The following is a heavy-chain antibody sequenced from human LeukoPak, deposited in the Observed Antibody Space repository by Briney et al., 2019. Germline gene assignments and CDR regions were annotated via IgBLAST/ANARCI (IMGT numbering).Heavy chain of an antibody. D-gene: IGHD1-26*01. CDR3: ARVDPSGSYFDY. Sequence: SGSLSLTCAVSGCSISSSNWWSWVRQPPGKVLEWFGVIYHSGSTNYNPSLKSRVTISVDKSKNQFSLKLSSVTAADTAVYYCARVDPSGSYFDYWGQGTLVTVSS. CDR1: GCSISSSNW. CDR2: IYHSGST. J-gene: IGHJ4*02. V-gene: IGHV4-4*02.